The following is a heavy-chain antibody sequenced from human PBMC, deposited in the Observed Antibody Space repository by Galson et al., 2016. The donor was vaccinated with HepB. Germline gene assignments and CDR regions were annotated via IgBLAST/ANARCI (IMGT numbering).Heavy chain of an antibody. D-gene: IGHD1-26*01. J-gene: IGHJ3*02. Sequence: SLRLSCAASGFPFSSYGIHWVRQAPGTGLEWVAVIWYDGSRKYYVDSVRGRFTISRDNFKNMVYLQMNSLRAEDTAVYYCARDRRSGSYGDDFHIWGQGTMVTVSS. V-gene: IGHV3-33*01. CDR1: GFPFSSYG. CDR3: ARDRRSGSYGDDFHI. CDR2: IWYDGSRK.